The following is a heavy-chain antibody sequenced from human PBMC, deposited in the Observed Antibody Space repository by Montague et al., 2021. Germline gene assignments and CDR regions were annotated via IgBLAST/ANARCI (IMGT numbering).Heavy chain of an antibody. V-gene: IGHV3-7*01. CDR3: ARDYWVSDY. CDR1: EFTFSSYW. D-gene: IGHD2-15*01. Sequence: SLRLSCAASEFTFSSYWMTWVRQAPGKGLEWVANIKQDGSEKYYADSVKGRFTISRDNAKNSLYLQMSSLRAEDTAVYYCARDYWVSDYRGQGTLVTVSS. J-gene: IGHJ4*02. CDR2: IKQDGSEK.